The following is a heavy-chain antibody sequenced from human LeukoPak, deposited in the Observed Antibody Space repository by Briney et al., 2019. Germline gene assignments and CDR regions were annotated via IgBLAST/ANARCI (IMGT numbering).Heavy chain of an antibody. D-gene: IGHD2-21*01. V-gene: IGHV4-59*01. CDR3: ARGVVIAPQTFDY. J-gene: IGHJ4*02. CDR1: GDSINGIY. Sequence: SETLSLTCTVSGDSINGIYWSWIRQPPGKGLEWIGYIYYSGSTNYSLSLKSRVTISVDTSKNQFSLKLSSVTAADTAVYYCARGVVIAPQTFDYWGQGTLVTVSS. CDR2: IYYSGST.